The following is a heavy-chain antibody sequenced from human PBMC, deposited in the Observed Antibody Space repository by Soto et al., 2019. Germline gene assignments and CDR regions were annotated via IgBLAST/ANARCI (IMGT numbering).Heavy chain of an antibody. CDR2: LDPSDSYP. J-gene: IGHJ3*02. CDR1: GYIFNNYW. CDR3: ARNVKSTMVTSIDVLDI. D-gene: IGHD5-12*01. V-gene: IGHV5-10-1*01. Sequence: GEPLKISCKGSGYIFNNYWITWVRQMPWKGLEWMGMLDPSDSYPKYSPSFQGHAPISADKSISAAYLQWLSLKASDTATYYCARNVKSTMVTSIDVLDIWGQGTMVTVSS.